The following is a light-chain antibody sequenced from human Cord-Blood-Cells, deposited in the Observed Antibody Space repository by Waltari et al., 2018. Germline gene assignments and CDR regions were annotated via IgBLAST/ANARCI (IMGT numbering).Light chain of an antibody. CDR2: DVS. CDR3: SSYTSSSTYV. CDR1: RSDVGGYNY. Sequence: QSALTQPASVSGSPGQSITISSTGTRSDVGGYNYVSWYQQHPGKAPQLMIYDVSNRPSGVSNRFSGSKSGNTASLTISGLQAEDEADYYCSSYTSSSTYVFGTGTKVTVL. J-gene: IGLJ1*01. V-gene: IGLV2-14*03.